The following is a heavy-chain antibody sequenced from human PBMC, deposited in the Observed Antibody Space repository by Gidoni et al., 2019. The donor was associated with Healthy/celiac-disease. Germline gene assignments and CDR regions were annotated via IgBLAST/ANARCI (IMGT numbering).Heavy chain of an antibody. V-gene: IGHV3-23*01. CDR2: ISGSGGST. J-gene: IGHJ3*02. Sequence: EVQLLESGGGLVQPGGSLRLSCAASGFTFSSYAMSWVRQAPGKGLEWVSAISGSGGSTYYADAVKGRFTISRDNSKNTLYLQMNSLRAEDTAVYYCAKNAPPTSYCSGGSCHDAFDIWGQGTMVTVSS. CDR1: GFTFSSYA. CDR3: AKNAPPTSYCSGGSCHDAFDI. D-gene: IGHD2-15*01.